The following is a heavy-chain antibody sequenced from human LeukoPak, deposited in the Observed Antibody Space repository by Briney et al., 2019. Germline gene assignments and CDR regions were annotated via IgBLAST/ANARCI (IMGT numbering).Heavy chain of an antibody. CDR2: IYSGDNT. V-gene: IGHV3-66*02. D-gene: IGHD3-16*01. J-gene: IGHJ4*02. Sequence: HPGGSLRLSCAASGFIVSNNYMSWVRQAPGKGLEWVSVIYSGDNTYYVESVKGRFTISRDNSKNTLFLQMNRLRAEDTAVYYCAGRRVLDASFDYWGQGTLVTVSS. CDR1: GFIVSNNY. CDR3: AGRRVLDASFDY.